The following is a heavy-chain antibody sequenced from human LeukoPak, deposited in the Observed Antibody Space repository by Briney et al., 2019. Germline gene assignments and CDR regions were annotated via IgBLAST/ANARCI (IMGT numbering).Heavy chain of an antibody. CDR1: GFTFSSYS. D-gene: IGHD4-17*01. Sequence: GGSLRLSXAASGFTFSSYSMNWVRQAPGKGLEWVSYISSSSSTIYYADSVEGRFTISRDNAKNSLYLQMNSLRAEDTAVYYCARGTASITVTTLVWYFDLWGRGTLVTVSS. CDR2: ISSSSSTI. J-gene: IGHJ2*01. CDR3: ARGTASITVTTLVWYFDL. V-gene: IGHV3-48*01.